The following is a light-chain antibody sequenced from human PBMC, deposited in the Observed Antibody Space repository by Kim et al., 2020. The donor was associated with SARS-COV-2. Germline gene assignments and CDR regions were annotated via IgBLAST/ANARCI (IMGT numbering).Light chain of an antibody. J-gene: IGLJ3*02. CDR1: SGHSSYA. CDR2: LKSDGRH. CDR3: QTWGTGPV. V-gene: IGLV4-69*01. Sequence: GASVKLTCTLSSGHSSYAIAWHQQQQEQAPRYLMRLKSDGRHSKGDGIPDRFSGSSYGAERYLAISSLQSEDEADDYCQTWGTGPVFGEGTKVTVL.